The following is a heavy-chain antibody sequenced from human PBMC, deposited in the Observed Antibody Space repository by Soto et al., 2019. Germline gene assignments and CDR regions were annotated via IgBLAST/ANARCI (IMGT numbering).Heavy chain of an antibody. V-gene: IGHV3-7*01. J-gene: IGHJ4*02. D-gene: IGHD5-18*01. CDR1: GFPFRSYA. CDR3: ASLDTARVETAGY. Sequence: GGSLRLSCGVSGFPFRSYAMYWVRPDPGKGLEWVANIKQDGSEKYYVDSVKGRFTISKDHAKNSLYLQMNSLRVEDTALYYCASLDTARVETAGYWGQGTLVTVSS. CDR2: IKQDGSEK.